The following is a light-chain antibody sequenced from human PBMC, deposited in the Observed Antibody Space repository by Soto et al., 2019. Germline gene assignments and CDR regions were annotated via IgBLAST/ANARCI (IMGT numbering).Light chain of an antibody. J-gene: IGKJ3*01. V-gene: IGKV1-39*01. Sequence: DIQMTQSPSSLSASVGDTVTITCRASERVIRFLNWYQQKPGEAPKVLIYSASSLQGGVPSRFSGSGSGTDFTLTIRSLPTEDFAAYYCHQSYSAPFTFGPGAKVDVK. CDR3: HQSYSAPFT. CDR2: SAS. CDR1: ERVIRF.